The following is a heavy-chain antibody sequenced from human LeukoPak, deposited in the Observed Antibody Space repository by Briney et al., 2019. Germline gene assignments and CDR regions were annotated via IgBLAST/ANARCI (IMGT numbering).Heavy chain of an antibody. CDR1: GGSISSGGYY. Sequence: PSETLSLTCTVSGGSISSGGYYWSWIRQHPGKGLEWIGYIYYSGSTYYNPSLKSRVTISVDTSKNQFSLKLSSVTAADTAVYYCARDLTGHYYGSGGFDPWGQGTLVTVSS. CDR3: ARDLTGHYYGSGGFDP. J-gene: IGHJ5*02. CDR2: IYYSGST. D-gene: IGHD3-10*01. V-gene: IGHV4-31*03.